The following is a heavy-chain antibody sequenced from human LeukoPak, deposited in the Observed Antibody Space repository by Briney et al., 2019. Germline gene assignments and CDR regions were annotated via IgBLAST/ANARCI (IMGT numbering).Heavy chain of an antibody. J-gene: IGHJ5*02. V-gene: IGHV4-38-2*02. CDR1: GYSLSSGYY. D-gene: IGHD3-10*01. CDR3: AGLLRFTMVRGLIITSSNNWFDP. CDR2: IYHSGST. Sequence: SETLSLTCTVSGYSLSSGYYWGWIRQPPGKGLEWIGSIYHSGSTYYNPSLKSRVTISVDKSKNQFSLKLSSVAAADTAVYYCAGLLRFTMVRGLIITSSNNWFDPWGQGTLVTVSS.